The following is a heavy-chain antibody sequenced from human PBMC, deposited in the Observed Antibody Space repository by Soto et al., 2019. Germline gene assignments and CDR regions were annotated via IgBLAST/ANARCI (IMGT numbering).Heavy chain of an antibody. CDR1: GFTFSSYA. Sequence: PGGSLRLSCAASGFTFSSYAMSWVRQAPGKGLEWVSAISGSGGSTYYADSVKGRFTISRDNSKNTLYLQMNSLRAEDTAVYYCAKDGFITMVRGVIIQSSNWFDPWGQGTLVTVSS. CDR3: AKDGFITMVRGVIIQSSNWFDP. CDR2: ISGSGGST. D-gene: IGHD3-10*01. J-gene: IGHJ5*02. V-gene: IGHV3-23*01.